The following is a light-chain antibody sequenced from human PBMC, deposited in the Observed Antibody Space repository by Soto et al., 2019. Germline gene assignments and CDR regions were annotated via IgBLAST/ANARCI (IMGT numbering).Light chain of an antibody. CDR2: GAS. J-gene: IGKJ1*01. V-gene: IGKV3-11*01. CDR3: QQRNNWPPTWT. CDR1: QSVGSY. Sequence: ELVLTQSPATLSLSPGERATLSCRARQSVGSYLAWYRQKPGQAPRLLISGASNRAPGIPARFSGSGSGTEFTLTISSLEPEDFAVYYCQQRNNWPPTWTFGQGTKVDIK.